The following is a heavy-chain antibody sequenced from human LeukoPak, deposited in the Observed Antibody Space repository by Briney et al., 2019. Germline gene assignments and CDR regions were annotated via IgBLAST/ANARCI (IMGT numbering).Heavy chain of an antibody. CDR3: AMHSGILRWHYFNY. Sequence: GGSLRLSCAVSGISFSSYAMTWVRQAPGKGLEWVSDISVSGGSTYYADSVKGRFTISRDNSKNTLYLQMNSLRAEDSAVYYCAMHSGILRWHYFNYWGQGTLVTVSS. CDR2: ISVSGGST. CDR1: GISFSSYA. D-gene: IGHD4-23*01. V-gene: IGHV3-23*01. J-gene: IGHJ4*02.